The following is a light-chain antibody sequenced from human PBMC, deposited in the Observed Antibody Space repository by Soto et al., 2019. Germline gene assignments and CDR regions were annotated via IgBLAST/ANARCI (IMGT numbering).Light chain of an antibody. Sequence: QSVLTQPRSVSGSPGQSVTISCTGTSSNVGGYNYVSWYQQNPGKAPKLMIYDVSKRPSGVPDRFSGSKSGNAASLTISGLQAEDEADYYCCSYAPSYTLVFGGGTKLTGL. J-gene: IGLJ2*01. CDR2: DVS. V-gene: IGLV2-11*01. CDR3: CSYAPSYTLV. CDR1: SSNVGGYNY.